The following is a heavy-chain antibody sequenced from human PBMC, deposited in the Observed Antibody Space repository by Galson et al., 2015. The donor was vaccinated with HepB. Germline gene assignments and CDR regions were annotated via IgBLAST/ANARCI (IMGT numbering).Heavy chain of an antibody. CDR3: AINIGNNYRYYFKL. D-gene: IGHD4-11*01. CDR1: GFTFNTFA. V-gene: IGHV3-23*01. CDR2: IGGRSGTT. Sequence: SLRLSCAASGFTFNTFAMSWVRQAPGKGLEWVSVIGGRSGTTHYADSVKGRFTISRDNSKNMVFLQIDGLRVEDTAVYYCAINIGNNYRYYFKLWGQGTLVTVSS. J-gene: IGHJ4*02.